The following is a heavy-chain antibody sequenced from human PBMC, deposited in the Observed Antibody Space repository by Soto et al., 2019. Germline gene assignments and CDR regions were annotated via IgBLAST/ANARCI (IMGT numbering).Heavy chain of an antibody. CDR1: GNSVSSTRAA. D-gene: IGHD3-16*01. CDR3: ATEDRYNSRGGNWFDT. J-gene: IGHJ5*02. V-gene: IGHV6-1*01. Sequence: SQTLSLTCAISGNSVSSTRAAWHWIRQSPSRGLEWLGRTYYRSKWYNDYAVSVKSRITINQDTSKNQMSLQLSALTPEATAVYYCATEDRYNSRGGNWFDTWGQGTLVTVYS. CDR2: TYYRSKWYN.